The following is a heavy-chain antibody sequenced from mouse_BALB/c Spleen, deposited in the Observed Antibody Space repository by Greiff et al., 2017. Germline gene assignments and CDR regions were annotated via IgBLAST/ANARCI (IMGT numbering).Heavy chain of an antibody. Sequence: VQLQQSGAELVRPGASVTLSCKASGYTFTDYEMHWVKQTPVHGLEWIGAIDPETGGTAYNQKFKGKATLTADKSSSTAYMELRSLTSEDSAVYYCTRSVSYGSSPYYAMDYWGQGTSVTVSS. CDR2: IDPETGGT. D-gene: IGHD1-1*01. V-gene: IGHV1-15*01. CDR1: GYTFTDYE. CDR3: TRSVSYGSSPYYAMDY. J-gene: IGHJ4*01.